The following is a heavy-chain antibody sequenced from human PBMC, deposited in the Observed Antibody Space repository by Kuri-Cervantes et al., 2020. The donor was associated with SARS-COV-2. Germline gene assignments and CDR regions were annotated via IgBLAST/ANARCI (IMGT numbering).Heavy chain of an antibody. D-gene: IGHD5-18*01. CDR1: GYTFTSYG. J-gene: IGHJ6*02. V-gene: IGHV1-18*01. CDR3: ARGVQLWLSDRPVNPVRYGMDV. Sequence: ASVKVSCKASGYTFTSYGISWVRQAPGQGLEWMGWISAYNGNTNYAQKLQGRVTMTTDTSTSTAYMALRSLRSDDTAVYYCARGVQLWLSDRPVNPVRYGMDVWGQGTMVTVSS. CDR2: ISAYNGNT.